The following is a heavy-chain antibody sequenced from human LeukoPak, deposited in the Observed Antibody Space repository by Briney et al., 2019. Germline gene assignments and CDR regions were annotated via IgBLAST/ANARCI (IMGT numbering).Heavy chain of an antibody. CDR2: IYYTGST. CDR1: GGSISSYY. V-gene: IGHV4-59*08. Sequence: SETLSLTCTVSGGSISSYYWSWIRQPPGKGLEWIGYIYYTGSTNYSPSLKSRVTISADTSKKQFSLKLSSVTVADTAVYYCASRTYYGSGPDYWGQGTLVTVSS. D-gene: IGHD3-10*01. J-gene: IGHJ4*02. CDR3: ASRTYYGSGPDY.